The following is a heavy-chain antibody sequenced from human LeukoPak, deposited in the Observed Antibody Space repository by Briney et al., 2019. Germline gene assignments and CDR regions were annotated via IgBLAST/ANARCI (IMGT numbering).Heavy chain of an antibody. J-gene: IGHJ4*02. V-gene: IGHV4-34*01. D-gene: IGHD5-24*01. Sequence: SETLSLICAVYGGSFSGYYWSWIRQPPGKGLEWIGEINHSGSTNYNPSLKSRVTISVDTSKNQFSLKLSSVTAADTAVYYCARVGRLSYFGWLQLRGPFDYWGQGTLVTVSS. CDR1: GGSFSGYY. CDR2: INHSGST. CDR3: ARVGRLSYFGWLQLRGPFDY.